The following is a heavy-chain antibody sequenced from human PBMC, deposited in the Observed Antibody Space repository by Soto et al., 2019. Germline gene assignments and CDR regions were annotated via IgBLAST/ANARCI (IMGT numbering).Heavy chain of an antibody. Sequence: QVQLVQSGAEVKKPGSSVKVSCKASGGTFSSYTISWVRQAPGQGLEWMGRIIPILGIANYAQKCQGRVTITADKTTSTAYMELSSLRSEDTAVYYCARDAGYQLIVGAFDIWGQGTMVTVSS. CDR2: IIPILGIA. V-gene: IGHV1-69*08. CDR1: GGTFSSYT. CDR3: ARDAGYQLIVGAFDI. D-gene: IGHD2-2*01. J-gene: IGHJ3*02.